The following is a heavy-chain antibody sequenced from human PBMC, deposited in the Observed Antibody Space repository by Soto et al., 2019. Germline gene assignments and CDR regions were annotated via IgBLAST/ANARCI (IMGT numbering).Heavy chain of an antibody. J-gene: IGHJ6*02. D-gene: IGHD3-10*01. Sequence: SETLSLTCAVSGYSISSGYYWGWFLQPPGKRLEWIGSIYYSGGTNYNPSLKSRVTISVDTSKNQFSLQLSSVTAAATAAYYFAKYSGHRTASYCEYYYYLDFWGQGTTVTVSS. CDR2: IYYSGGT. V-gene: IGHV4-38-2*01. CDR3: AKYSGHRTASYCEYYYYLDF. CDR1: GYSISSGYY.